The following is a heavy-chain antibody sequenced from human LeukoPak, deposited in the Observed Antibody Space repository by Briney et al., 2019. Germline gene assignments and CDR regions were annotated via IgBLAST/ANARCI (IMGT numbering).Heavy chain of an antibody. CDR3: AREAQYCTGGSCYFSGMDV. J-gene: IGHJ6*02. CDR2: IGTAGDT. V-gene: IGHV3-13*01. Sequence: GGSLRLSCAASGFTFSSYDMHWVRQATGEGLEWVSAIGTAGDTYYPGSVKGRFTISRENAKNSLYLQMNSLRAGDTAVYYCAREAQYCTGGSCYFSGMDVWGQGTTVTVSS. CDR1: GFTFSSYD. D-gene: IGHD2-15*01.